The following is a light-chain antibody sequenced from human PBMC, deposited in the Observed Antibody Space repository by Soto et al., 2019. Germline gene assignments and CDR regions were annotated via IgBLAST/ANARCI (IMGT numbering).Light chain of an antibody. J-gene: IGKJ5*01. Sequence: EIVLTQSPATLSLSPGERATLSCRASQSVSSNLAWYQQKPGQAPRLLIYGASTRATGIPARFSGSGSGTEFTLTISSLQSEDFAVYYCQQDNNWPPGFGQGTRLEI. CDR3: QQDNNWPPG. CDR1: QSVSSN. CDR2: GAS. V-gene: IGKV3-15*01.